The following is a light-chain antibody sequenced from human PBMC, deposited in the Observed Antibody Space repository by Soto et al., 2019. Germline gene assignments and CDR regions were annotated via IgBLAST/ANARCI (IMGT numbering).Light chain of an antibody. CDR3: QQSYDAQFT. Sequence: DIQLTQSPSSLSASVRDEVTITCRASQGISHYLTWYQQKPGRAPTLLIYGVSTLQSGVPSRFSGGGSGTDFTLTISNLQLADFATYYCQQSYDAQFTFGGGTRVEIK. CDR2: GVS. V-gene: IGKV1-39*01. CDR1: QGISHY. J-gene: IGKJ4*01.